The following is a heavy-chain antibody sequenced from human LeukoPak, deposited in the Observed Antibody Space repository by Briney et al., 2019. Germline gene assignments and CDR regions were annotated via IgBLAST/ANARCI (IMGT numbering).Heavy chain of an antibody. D-gene: IGHD5-24*01. CDR1: GYTLTSFS. V-gene: IGHV1-18*01. Sequence: EASVKVSCKASGYTLTSFSVSWVRQAPGQGLGWMGWISAYNGDTNYAQKLQGRVTMTTDTSTSTAYMELRSLRSDDTAVYYCARERRDGYNLRYYFDNWGQGTLVTVSS. J-gene: IGHJ4*02. CDR2: ISAYNGDT. CDR3: ARERRDGYNLRYYFDN.